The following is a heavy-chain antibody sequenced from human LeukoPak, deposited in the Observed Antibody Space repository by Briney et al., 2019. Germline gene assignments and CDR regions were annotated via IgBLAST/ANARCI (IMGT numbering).Heavy chain of an antibody. CDR1: GGSISSYY. CDR2: IDTSGST. J-gene: IGHJ2*01. CDR3: ARESGDYGHWYFDL. D-gene: IGHD4-17*01. V-gene: IGHV4-4*07. Sequence: TSETLSLTCTVSGGSISSYYWSWIRQPAGKGLEWIGRIDTSGSTNYNPSLKSRVTMSVDTSKNQFSLKLSSVTAADTAVYYCARESGDYGHWYFDLWGRGTLVTVSS.